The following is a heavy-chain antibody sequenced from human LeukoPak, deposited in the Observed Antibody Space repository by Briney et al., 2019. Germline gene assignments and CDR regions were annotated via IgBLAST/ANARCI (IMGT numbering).Heavy chain of an antibody. Sequence: GGSLRLSCAASGFTYSDYYMSWIRQAPGKGLEWGSYISSSGSTIYYADSVKGRFTISRDNAKNSLYLQMNSLRAEDTAVHYCARDESIFGVVHFDYWGQGTLVTVSS. J-gene: IGHJ4*02. D-gene: IGHD3-3*01. CDR3: ARDESIFGVVHFDY. CDR2: ISSSGSTI. CDR1: GFTYSDYY. V-gene: IGHV3-11*01.